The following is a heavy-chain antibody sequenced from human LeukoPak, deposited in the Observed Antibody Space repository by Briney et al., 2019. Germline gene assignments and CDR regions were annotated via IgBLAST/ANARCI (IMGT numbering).Heavy chain of an antibody. CDR2: IYSGGST. J-gene: IGHJ4*02. CDR3: ARDSPRTYCSGGSCYQGGRGY. CDR1: GFTVSSNY. V-gene: IGHV3-66*02. D-gene: IGHD2-15*01. Sequence: GGSLRLSCVASGFTVSSNYMSWVRQAPGKGLEWVSVIYSGGSTYYADSVKGRFTISRDNSKNTLYLQMNSLRAEDTAVYYCARDSPRTYCSGGSCYQGGRGYWGQGTLVTVSS.